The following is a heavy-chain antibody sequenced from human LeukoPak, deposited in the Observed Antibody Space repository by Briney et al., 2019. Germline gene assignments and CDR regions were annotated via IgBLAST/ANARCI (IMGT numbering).Heavy chain of an antibody. J-gene: IGHJ5*02. Sequence: GGSLRLSCAASGFTFSSYAMRWVRQAPGKGLEWVSAISGSGGSTYYADSVKGRFTISRDNSKNTLYLQMNSLRAEDTAVYYCAKRFLEWLLSPDWFDPWGQGTLVTISS. CDR3: AKRFLEWLLSPDWFDP. D-gene: IGHD3-3*01. CDR1: GFTFSSYA. CDR2: ISGSGGST. V-gene: IGHV3-23*01.